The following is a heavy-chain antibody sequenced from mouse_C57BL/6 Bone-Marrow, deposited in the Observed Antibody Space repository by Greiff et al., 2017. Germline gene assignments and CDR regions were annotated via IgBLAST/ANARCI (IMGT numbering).Heavy chain of an antibody. CDR2: IYPGSGNT. Sequence: VQLQQSGPELVKPGASVKISCKASGYSFTSYYIHWVKQRPGQGLEWIGWIYPGSGNTKYNEKFKGKATLTADTSSSTAYIQLSSLTSEDSAVSYCADVYPFYYWCQGTTLTVSS. J-gene: IGHJ2*01. CDR3: ADVYPFYY. CDR1: GYSFTSYY. V-gene: IGHV1-66*01.